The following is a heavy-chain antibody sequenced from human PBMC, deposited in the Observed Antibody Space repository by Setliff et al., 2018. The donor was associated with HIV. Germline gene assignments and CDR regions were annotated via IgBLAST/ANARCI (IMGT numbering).Heavy chain of an antibody. V-gene: IGHV3-23*01. CDR2: ITGSGTNT. CDR3: TKTLVVVASPLDF. CDR1: GFSFSSHV. Sequence: LRLSCAASGFSFSSHVMTWARQAPGKGLEWVSSITGSGTNTYYTDSVRGRFTLSRDNSRNTVFLQMNSLRVEDTAVYYCTKTLVVVASPLDFWGQGTLVTVSS. J-gene: IGHJ4*02. D-gene: IGHD2-15*01.